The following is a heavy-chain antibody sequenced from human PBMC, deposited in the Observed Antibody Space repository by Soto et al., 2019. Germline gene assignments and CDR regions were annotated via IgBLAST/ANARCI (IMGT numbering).Heavy chain of an antibody. CDR1: GCTFSSYA. V-gene: IGHV1-69*13. D-gene: IGHD2-2*01. J-gene: IGHJ6*02. CDR2: IIPIFGTA. CDR3: ARDLYVVVPAATTYYYYYGMDV. Sequence: SVKVSCKASGCTFSSYAISWVRQAPGQGLEWMGGIIPIFGTANYAQKFQGRVTITADESTSTAYMELSSLRSEDTAVYYCARDLYVVVPAATTYYYYYGMDVWGQGTTVTVSS.